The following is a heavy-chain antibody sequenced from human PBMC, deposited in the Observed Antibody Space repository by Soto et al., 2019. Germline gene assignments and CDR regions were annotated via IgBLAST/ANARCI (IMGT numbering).Heavy chain of an antibody. CDR1: GFSLSSTRMA. CDR2: IYWDEDK. D-gene: IGHD6-19*01. J-gene: IGHJ4*02. V-gene: IGHV2-5*02. CDR3: AHIVVAGLGYYFDY. Sequence: QITLKESGPTLVKPTQTLTLTCTFSGFSLSSTRMAVGWIRQPPGKALEWLALIYWDEDKRYSPFLKSRLTSTKDTSKTQVFLTSSHMDPVDTDRYYCAHIVVAGLGYYFDYWGQGTLVTVS.